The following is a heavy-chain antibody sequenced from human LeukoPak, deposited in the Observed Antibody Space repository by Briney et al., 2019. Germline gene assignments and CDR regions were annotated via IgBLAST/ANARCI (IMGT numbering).Heavy chain of an antibody. D-gene: IGHD3-22*01. V-gene: IGHV3-23*01. CDR2: ISGSGGST. CDR3: AKDRATMIVVGQFDY. CDR1: GFTFSSYG. Sequence: GGTLRLSCAASGFTFSSYGMSRVRQAPGKGLEWVSAISGSGGSTYYADSVKGRFTISRDNSKNTLYLQMNSLRAEDTAVYYCAKDRATMIVVGQFDYWGQGTLVTVSS. J-gene: IGHJ4*02.